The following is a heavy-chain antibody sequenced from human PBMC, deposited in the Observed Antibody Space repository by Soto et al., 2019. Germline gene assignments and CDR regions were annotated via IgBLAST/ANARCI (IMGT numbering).Heavy chain of an antibody. D-gene: IGHD4-17*01. CDR3: ARGRDGGAAK. V-gene: IGHV4-34*01. CDR1: GGSFSGYY. J-gene: IGHJ4*02. CDR2: INPSGST. Sequence: QVQLQQWGAGLLKPSETLSLTCAVYGGSFSGYYWSWIRQPPGKGLEWIGEINPSGSTNYTPSLKRGNTIKGDTPKSQFSLKLTSVTSTDTAVYFCARGRDGGAAKWGQGTLVTVSS.